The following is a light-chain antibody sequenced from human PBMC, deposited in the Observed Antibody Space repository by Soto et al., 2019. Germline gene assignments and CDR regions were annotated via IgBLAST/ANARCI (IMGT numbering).Light chain of an antibody. CDR2: GAS. V-gene: IGKV3-20*01. Sequence: EIVLTQSPGTLSLSPGERATLSCRASQSVSSNYLAWYQQKPGQAPRLLIYGASSRATGIPDRFSGSGSGTDFPLTISRLEPEDFAVYYCQQYGSSLTWTFGQGTKVEIK. CDR3: QQYGSSLTWT. CDR1: QSVSSNY. J-gene: IGKJ1*01.